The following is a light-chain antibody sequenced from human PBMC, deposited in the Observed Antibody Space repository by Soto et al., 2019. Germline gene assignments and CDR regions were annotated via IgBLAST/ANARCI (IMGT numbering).Light chain of an antibody. J-gene: IGLJ2*01. CDR2: GNS. V-gene: IGLV1-40*01. Sequence: QAVVTQPPSVSGAPGQRVTVSCTGSSSNIGAGYDVHWYQQLPGTAPKLLIYGNSNRPSGVPDRFSGSKSGTSASLAITGLLAEDQADYYCQSSDSSLSGYVVFGGGTKLTVL. CDR1: SSNIGAGYD. CDR3: QSSDSSLSGYVV.